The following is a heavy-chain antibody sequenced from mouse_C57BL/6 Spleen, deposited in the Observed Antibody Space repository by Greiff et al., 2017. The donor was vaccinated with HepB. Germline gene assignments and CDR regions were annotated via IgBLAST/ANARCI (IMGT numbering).Heavy chain of an antibody. Sequence: QVQLQQPGAELVKPGASVKLSCKASGYTFTSYWMQWVKQRPGQGLEWIGEIDPSDSYTNYNQKFKGKATLTVDTSSSTAYMQLSSLTSEDSAVYYGASGSYDGYYEGFADWGQGTLVTVAA. V-gene: IGHV1-50*01. D-gene: IGHD2-3*01. J-gene: IGHJ3*01. CDR1: GYTFTSYW. CDR2: IDPSDSYT. CDR3: ASGSYDGYYEGFAD.